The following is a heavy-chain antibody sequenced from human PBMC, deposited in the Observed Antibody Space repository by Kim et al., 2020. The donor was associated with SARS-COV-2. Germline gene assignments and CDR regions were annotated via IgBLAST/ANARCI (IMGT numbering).Heavy chain of an antibody. J-gene: IGHJ5*02. CDR3: ARAPLLMYNWNAGFDP. Sequence: ASVKVSCKASGYTFTSYAMHWVRQAPGQRLEWMGWINAGNGNTKYSQKFQGRVTITRDTSASTAYMELSSLRSEDTAVYYCARAPLLMYNWNAGFDPWGQGAMITVCS. D-gene: IGHD1-1*01. V-gene: IGHV1-3*01. CDR2: INAGNGNT. CDR1: GYTFTSYA.